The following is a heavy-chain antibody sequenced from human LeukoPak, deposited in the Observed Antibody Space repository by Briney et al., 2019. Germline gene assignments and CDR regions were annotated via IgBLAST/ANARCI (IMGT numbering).Heavy chain of an antibody. D-gene: IGHD5-24*01. Sequence: SETLSLTCAVYGGSFSGYYWSWIRQPPGKGLEWIGEINHNGSTNYNPSLKSRVTISVDTSKNQFSLKLSSVTAADTAVYYCASRDGYNDAFDIWGQGTMVTVSS. CDR3: ASRDGYNDAFDI. J-gene: IGHJ3*02. CDR2: INHNGST. CDR1: GGSFSGYY. V-gene: IGHV4-34*01.